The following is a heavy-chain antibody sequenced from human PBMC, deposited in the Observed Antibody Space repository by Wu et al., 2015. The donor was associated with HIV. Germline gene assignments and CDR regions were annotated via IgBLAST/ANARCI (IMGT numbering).Heavy chain of an antibody. J-gene: IGHJ4*02. CDR1: GGTFSSYA. V-gene: IGHV1-69*13. Sequence: QVQLVQSGAEVKKPGSSVKVSCKASGGTFSSYAISWVRQAPGQGLEWMGRIIPIFGTANYAQKFQGRVTITADESTSTAYMELSSLRSEDTAVYYCAREGGQISYSSSWYTDYWGQGTLVTVSS. D-gene: IGHD6-13*01. CDR2: IIPIFGTA. CDR3: AREGGQISYSSSWYTDY.